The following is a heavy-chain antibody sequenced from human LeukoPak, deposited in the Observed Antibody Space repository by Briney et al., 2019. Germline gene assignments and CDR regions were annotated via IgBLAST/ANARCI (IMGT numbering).Heavy chain of an antibody. CDR3: ARDSEYQLPYFDY. CDR2: ISAYNGNT. J-gene: IGHJ4*02. D-gene: IGHD2-2*01. V-gene: IGHV1-18*01. Sequence: GASVKVSCKASGGTFSSYAISWVRQAPGQGLEWMGWISAYNGNTNYAQKLQGRVTMTTDTSTSTAYMELRSLRSDDTAVYYCARDSEYQLPYFDYWGQGTLVTVSS. CDR1: GGTFSSYA.